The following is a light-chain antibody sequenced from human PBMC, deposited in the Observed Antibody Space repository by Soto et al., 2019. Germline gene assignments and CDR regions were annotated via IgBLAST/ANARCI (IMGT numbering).Light chain of an antibody. CDR2: GAS. J-gene: IGKJ1*01. Sequence: IVLTQSPATLSVSPGERATLSCRASQSLSSNLAWYRQRPGQAPRLLIYGASMRATGIPARFIGSGSVTEFTLTISRLQSEDFAVYYGQQYINWPRTFGQGTKVGIK. CDR1: QSLSSN. V-gene: IGKV3-15*01. CDR3: QQYINWPRT.